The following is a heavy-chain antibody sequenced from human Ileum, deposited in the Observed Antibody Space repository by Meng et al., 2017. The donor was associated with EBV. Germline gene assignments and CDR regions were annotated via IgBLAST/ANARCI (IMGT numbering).Heavy chain of an antibody. CDR1: GYSFITHG. D-gene: IGHD3-10*01. CDR2: NSAYNGKT. Sequence: HVQLVQSGGEVKKPGATVKFSCKTSGYSFITHGISWVRQAPGQGLEWMGWNSAYNGKTNYAQNLQGRVTLTTDTSTSTAYMELRSLKSDDTAVYYCALGGVQGVHFDYWGQGTLVTVSS. J-gene: IGHJ4*02. CDR3: ALGGVQGVHFDY. V-gene: IGHV1-18*01.